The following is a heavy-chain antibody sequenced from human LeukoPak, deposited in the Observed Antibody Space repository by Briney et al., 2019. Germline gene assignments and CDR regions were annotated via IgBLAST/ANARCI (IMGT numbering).Heavy chain of an antibody. J-gene: IGHJ4*02. CDR1: GFTFSSYA. Sequence: PGRSLRLSCAASGFTFSSYAMHWGRQAPGKGLEWVAVIWYDGSNTYHADSVKGRFTISRDNSKNTLFLQMNSLRAEDTAVYYCAKGFGASSGYSADYWGQGTLVTVSS. D-gene: IGHD3-22*01. CDR2: IWYDGSNT. V-gene: IGHV3-33*06. CDR3: AKGFGASSGYSADY.